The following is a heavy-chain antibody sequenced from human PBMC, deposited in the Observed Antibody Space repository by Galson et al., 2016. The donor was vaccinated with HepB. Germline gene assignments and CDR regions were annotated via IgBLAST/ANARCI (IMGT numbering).Heavy chain of an antibody. CDR3: ARDYSSGRYGLTP. CDR2: IYHTGST. CDR1: GGSINSSSHY. D-gene: IGHD6-19*01. V-gene: IGHV4-39*01. J-gene: IGHJ5*02. Sequence: LSLTCTVSGGSINSSSHYWGWIRQPPGKGLEWIASIYHTGSTYYNPPFKSRVTISVDTSKNQFSLKLRSVTAADTAVYYCARDYSSGRYGLTPWGQGTLVTVSS.